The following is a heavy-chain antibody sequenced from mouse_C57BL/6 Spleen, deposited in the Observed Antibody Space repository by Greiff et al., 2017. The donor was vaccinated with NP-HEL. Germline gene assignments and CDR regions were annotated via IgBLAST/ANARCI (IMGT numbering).Heavy chain of an antibody. CDR2: IDPSDSET. Sequence: QVQLKQSGAELVRPGSSVKLSCKASGYTFTSYWMHWVKQRPIQGLEWIGNIDPSDSETHSNQKFKDKATLTVDKSSSTAYMQLSSLTSEDSAVYYCAREGSTTVVEIDYWGQGTTLTVSS. D-gene: IGHD1-1*01. J-gene: IGHJ2*01. CDR1: GYTFTSYW. V-gene: IGHV1-52*01. CDR3: AREGSTTVVEIDY.